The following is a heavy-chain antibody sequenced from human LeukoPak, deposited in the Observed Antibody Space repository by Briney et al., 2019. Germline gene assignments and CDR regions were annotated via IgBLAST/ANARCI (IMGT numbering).Heavy chain of an antibody. CDR3: AKMGASSWPYYYYYYMDV. CDR1: GFTVSSNY. J-gene: IGHJ6*03. V-gene: IGHV3-66*01. Sequence: GGSLRLSCAASGFTVSSNYMSWVRQAPGKGLEWVSVIYSGGSTYYADSVKGRFTISRDNSKNTLYLQMNSLRAEDTAVYYCAKMGASSWPYYYYYYMDVWGKGTTVTVSS. CDR2: IYSGGST. D-gene: IGHD6-13*01.